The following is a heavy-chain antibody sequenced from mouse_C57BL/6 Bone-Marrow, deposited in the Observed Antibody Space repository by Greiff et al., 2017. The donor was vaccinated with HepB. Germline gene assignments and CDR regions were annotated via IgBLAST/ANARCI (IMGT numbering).Heavy chain of an antibody. CDR1: GFTFSDYY. CDR2: ISNGGGST. CDR3: ARHIDYGSSYDAMDY. Sequence: EVKLEESGGGLVQPGGSLKLSCAASGFTFSDYYMYWVRQTPEKRLEWVAYISNGGGSTYYPDTVKGRFTISRDNAKNTLYLQMSRLKSEDTAMYYCARHIDYGSSYDAMDYWGQGTSVTVSS. V-gene: IGHV5-12*01. D-gene: IGHD1-1*01. J-gene: IGHJ4*01.